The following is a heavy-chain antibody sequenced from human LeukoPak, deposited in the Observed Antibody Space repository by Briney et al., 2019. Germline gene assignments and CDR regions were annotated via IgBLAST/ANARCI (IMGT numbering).Heavy chain of an antibody. J-gene: IGHJ4*02. CDR1: GFTFTSYA. CDR3: ARKGSGIDY. CDR2: INWSGGTI. Sequence: PGGSLRLSCAASGFTFTSYAMTWVRQAPGKGLEWVSHINWSGGTIDYADSVKGRFTISRDDAKRSLYLQMNSLTAEDTALYYCARKGSGIDYWGQGALVAVSS. D-gene: IGHD2-15*01. V-gene: IGHV3-20*04.